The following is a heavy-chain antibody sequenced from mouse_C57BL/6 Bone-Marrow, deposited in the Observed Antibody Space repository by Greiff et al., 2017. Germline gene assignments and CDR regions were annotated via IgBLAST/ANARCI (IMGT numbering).Heavy chain of an antibody. CDR2: IDPEDGDT. CDR1: GFNIKDYY. J-gene: IGHJ3*01. Sequence: VQLQQSGAELVRPGASVKLSCTASGFNIKDYYMHWVKQRPEQGLEWIGRIDPEDGDTEYAPKFQGKVTMTADTTSNTAYLQLSRLTSEDTAVYYCTITTVGGFAYWGQGTLVTVSA. D-gene: IGHD1-1*01. V-gene: IGHV14-1*01. CDR3: TITTVGGFAY.